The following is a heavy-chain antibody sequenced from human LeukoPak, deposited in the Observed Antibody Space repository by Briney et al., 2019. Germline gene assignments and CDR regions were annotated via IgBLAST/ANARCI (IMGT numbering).Heavy chain of an antibody. Sequence: GGSLRLSCAASGLTINTNYMNWVRQAPGRGLEWLSVIYPGGVTKYAESVKGRFTVSRDIAKNTVYLEMNDLRAEDTALYYCAREIGYYFDSDDARLRGRLDVWGKGTSVTVSS. V-gene: IGHV3-53*01. D-gene: IGHD3-22*01. CDR3: AREIGYYFDSDDARLRGRLDV. J-gene: IGHJ6*04. CDR1: GLTINTNY. CDR2: IYPGGVT.